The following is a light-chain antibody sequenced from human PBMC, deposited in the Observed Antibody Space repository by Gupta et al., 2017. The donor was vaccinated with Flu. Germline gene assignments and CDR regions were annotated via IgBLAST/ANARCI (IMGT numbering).Light chain of an antibody. J-gene: IGKJ1*01. CDR2: QVS. Sequence: ISCTSTQNLVYSDGNTYLHWFQQRPGKSPRRLIYQVSYRDSGVPDRFSGSGSGTDFTLKISRVEAEDVGIYFCMQGAHWPWAFGQGTKVEIK. CDR1: QNLVYSDGNTY. CDR3: MQGAHWPWA. V-gene: IGKV2-30*01.